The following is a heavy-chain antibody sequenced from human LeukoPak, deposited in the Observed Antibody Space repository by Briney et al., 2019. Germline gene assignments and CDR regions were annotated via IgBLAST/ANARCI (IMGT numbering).Heavy chain of an antibody. CDR1: GGSISSYY. CDR2: IYYSGST. Sequence: SETLSLTCTVSGGSISSYYWSWIRQPPGKGLEWIGYIYYSGSTNYNPSLKSRVTISVDTSKNQFSLKLSSVTAADTAVDYCARDGGEHYGSGSYFQYYYGMDVWGQGTTVTVSS. CDR3: ARDGGEHYGSGSYFQYYYGMDV. V-gene: IGHV4-59*12. J-gene: IGHJ6*02. D-gene: IGHD3-10*01.